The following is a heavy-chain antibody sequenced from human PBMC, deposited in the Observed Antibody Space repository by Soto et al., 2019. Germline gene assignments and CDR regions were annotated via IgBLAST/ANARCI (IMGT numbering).Heavy chain of an antibody. V-gene: IGHV1-69*13. J-gene: IGHJ5*02. D-gene: IGHD3-16*01. CDR2: IIPLFGKP. CDR3: ALFEFDDDVWGSFRS. Sequence: ASVKVSCKASGGIFSNYGFSWVRQAPGQGLEWMGGIIPLFGKPSYAQKFQGRLIISADASTNRAYLDLYSLTTEDAGIYYCALFEFDDDVWGSFRSWGQGTPVTVSS. CDR1: GGIFSNYG.